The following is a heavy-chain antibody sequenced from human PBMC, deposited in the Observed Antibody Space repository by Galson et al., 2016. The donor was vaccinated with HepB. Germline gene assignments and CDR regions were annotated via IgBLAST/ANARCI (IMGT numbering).Heavy chain of an antibody. CDR1: GGSFSGYY. CDR3: ARAGVRFLAWLSNELDY. J-gene: IGHJ4*02. V-gene: IGHV4-34*01. Sequence: SETLSLTCAVSGGSFSGYYWAWIRQTPGGGLEWIGETDYSGNTDYNPSLKSRISISIDTSKNQFSLKMDSVTAADSGAYYCARAGVRFLAWLSNELDYWGQGIVVSVST. CDR2: TDYSGNT. D-gene: IGHD3-3*01.